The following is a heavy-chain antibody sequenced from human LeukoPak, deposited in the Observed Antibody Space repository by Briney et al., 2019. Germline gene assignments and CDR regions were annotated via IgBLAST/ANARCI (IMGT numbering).Heavy chain of an antibody. J-gene: IGHJ4*02. CDR1: GYAFTNYG. D-gene: IGHD4-23*01. CDR2: ISTSNGNT. CDR3: ARRHLIGNGYFDH. Sequence: ASVKVSCKASGYAFTNYGISWVRQAPGQGLEWLGWISTSNGNTNYAQILQDRVTMTTDTSTNTAYLELRSLRFDDTAIYYCARRHLIGNGYFDHWGQGTLVTVSS. V-gene: IGHV1-18*01.